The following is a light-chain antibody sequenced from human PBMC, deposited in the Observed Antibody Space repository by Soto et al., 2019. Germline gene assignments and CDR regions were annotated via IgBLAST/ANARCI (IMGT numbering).Light chain of an antibody. V-gene: IGKV1-5*01. CDR2: DAA. CDR3: QQYNSYSRT. Sequence: DIQMTQSRSTLSASAGDRVTITGRASQSISSWLAWYQQKPGKAPKLLIYDAANLQSGVPSRFSGSGSGTEFTLTISSLQPDDFATYFCQQYNSYSRTFGQGTKVDI. J-gene: IGKJ1*01. CDR1: QSISSW.